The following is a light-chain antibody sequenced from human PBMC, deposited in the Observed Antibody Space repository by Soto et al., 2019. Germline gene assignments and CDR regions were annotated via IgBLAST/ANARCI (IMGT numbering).Light chain of an antibody. Sequence: QSALTQPASVSGSPGQSITITCTVTSSDVGGYNYVSWYQQHPGKAPKLMIYDVSNRPSGVSNRFSGSKSGNTASLPISGLQAEDEADYYCSSYTSSSTYVVFGGGTKLTVL. CDR1: SSDVGGYNY. CDR2: DVS. J-gene: IGLJ2*01. V-gene: IGLV2-14*01. CDR3: SSYTSSSTYVV.